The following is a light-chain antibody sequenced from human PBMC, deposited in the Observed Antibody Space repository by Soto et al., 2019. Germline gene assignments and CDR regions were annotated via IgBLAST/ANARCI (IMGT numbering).Light chain of an antibody. V-gene: IGLV2-14*01. J-gene: IGLJ2*01. CDR2: EVS. CDR1: TSDVGHSNY. Sequence: QSALTQPASVSGSPGQSMTLSCTGATSDVGHSNYVSWFQHHPGKAPKLIIYEVSNRPSGVSGRFSGSKSGNTASLTISGLQAEDEADYYCSSYTSSSTSVIFGRGTQLTVL. CDR3: SSYTSSSTSVI.